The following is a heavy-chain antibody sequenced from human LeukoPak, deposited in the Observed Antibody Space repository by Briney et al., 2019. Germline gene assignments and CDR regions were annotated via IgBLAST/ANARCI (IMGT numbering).Heavy chain of an antibody. CDR1: GFTFSDYY. J-gene: IGHJ4*02. CDR2: ISYSGGST. CDR3: VKSGSGSYYNPDFDY. V-gene: IGHV3-23*01. D-gene: IGHD3-10*01. Sequence: GGSLRLSCAASGFTFSDYYMSWVRQTPGKGLQWVSSISYSGGSTQYANSVKGRFTISRDNSKNTPYLQMNSLRAEDTAVYYCVKSGSGSYYNPDFDYWGQGTLVTVSS.